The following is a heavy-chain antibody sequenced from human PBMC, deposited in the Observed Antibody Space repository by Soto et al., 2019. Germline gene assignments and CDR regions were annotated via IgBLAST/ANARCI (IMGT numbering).Heavy chain of an antibody. CDR3: ARPVYSYGPFDY. V-gene: IGHV4-39*01. D-gene: IGHD5-18*01. CDR1: GGSISSSSYY. CDR2: IYYSGSP. Sequence: QLQLQESGPGLVKPSETLSLTCTVSGGSISSSSYYWGWIRQPPGKGLEWIGSIYYSGSPYYNPSIMSRVTISVDTSKNQFSLKRSSVTAADTAVYYCARPVYSYGPFDYWGQGTLVTVSS. J-gene: IGHJ4*02.